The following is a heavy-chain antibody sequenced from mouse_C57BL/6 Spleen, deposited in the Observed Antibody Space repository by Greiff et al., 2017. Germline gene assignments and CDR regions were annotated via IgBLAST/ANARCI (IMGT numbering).Heavy chain of an antibody. CDR1: GYTFTDYY. Sequence: QVQLQQSGAELVRPGASVKLSCKASGYTFTDYYINWVKQRPGQGLEWIARIYPGSGNTYYNEKFKGKATLTAEKSSSTAYMQLSSLTSEDSAVYFCARLRDYGSRPYYYAMDYWGQGTSVTVSS. J-gene: IGHJ4*01. D-gene: IGHD1-1*01. V-gene: IGHV1-76*01. CDR3: ARLRDYGSRPYYYAMDY. CDR2: IYPGSGNT.